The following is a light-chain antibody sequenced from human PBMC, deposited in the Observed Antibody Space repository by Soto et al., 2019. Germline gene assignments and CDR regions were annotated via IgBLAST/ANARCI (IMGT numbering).Light chain of an antibody. CDR3: QQRSNWTPFT. J-gene: IGKJ4*01. CDR2: YAS. V-gene: IGKV3-11*01. CDR1: QSVSSY. Sequence: EIVLTQSPATLSLSPGERATLSCRASQSVSSYLAWYQQKHGQAPRLLIYYASNRATGSPARFSGSGSGTDFTLTISSREPEDVAVYYCQQRSNWTPFTFGGGTKVEIK.